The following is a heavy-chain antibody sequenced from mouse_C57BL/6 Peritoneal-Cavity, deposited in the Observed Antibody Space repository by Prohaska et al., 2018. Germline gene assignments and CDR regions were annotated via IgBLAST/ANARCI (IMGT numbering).Heavy chain of an antibody. D-gene: IGHD2-5*01. Sequence: QVQLQQPGAELVMPGASVKLSCKASGYTFTSYWMHWVKQRPGQGLEWIGEIDPSDSYTNYNQKFKGKATLTVDKSSSTAYMELRSLTSEDSAVYYCARKDYSNLYYFDYWGQGTTLTVSS. V-gene: IGHV1-69*01. CDR2: IDPSDSYT. J-gene: IGHJ2*01. CDR3: ARKDYSNLYYFDY. CDR1: GYTFTSYW.